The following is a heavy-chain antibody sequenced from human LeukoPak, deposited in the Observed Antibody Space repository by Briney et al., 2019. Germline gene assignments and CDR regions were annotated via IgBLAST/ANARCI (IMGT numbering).Heavy chain of an antibody. J-gene: IGHJ5*02. CDR2: ISAYNVNT. CDR3: ARGLGWFGEFDP. D-gene: IGHD3-10*01. CDR1: GYTLTSYV. Sequence: ASVKVSCKASGYTLTSYVISWVGQAAGQGLEWMGWISAYNVNTNYAQKLQGRVTMPADTSTSTGYMELRSLRSDETAVFSCARGLGWFGEFDPWGQGTLVTVSS. V-gene: IGHV1-18*01.